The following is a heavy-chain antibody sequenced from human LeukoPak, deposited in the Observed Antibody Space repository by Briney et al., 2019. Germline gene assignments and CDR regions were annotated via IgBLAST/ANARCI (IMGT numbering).Heavy chain of an antibody. CDR3: AREEAVAGTVY. J-gene: IGHJ4*02. V-gene: IGHV4-31*03. CDR2: IYYSGST. Sequence: SETLSLTCTVSGGSISSGGYYWSWIRQHPGKGLEWIGYIYYSGSTYYNPSLKSRVTISVDTSKNQFSLKLSSATAADTAVYYCAREEAVAGTVYWGQGTLVTVSS. CDR1: GGSISSGGYY. D-gene: IGHD6-19*01.